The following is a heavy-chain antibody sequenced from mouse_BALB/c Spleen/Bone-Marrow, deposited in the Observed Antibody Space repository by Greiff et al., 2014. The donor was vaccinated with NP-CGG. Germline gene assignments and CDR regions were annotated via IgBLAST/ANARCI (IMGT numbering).Heavy chain of an antibody. CDR2: KWAGGTT. CDR1: GFSLPSYG. CDR3: ARNGTKDYFDY. D-gene: IGHD4-1*01. V-gene: IGHV2-9*02. Sequence: VQRVESGPGLVAPSQSLSITCTVSGFSLPSYGVHWVRQPPGKGLEWLGVKWAGGTTSYNSALMSRLSISRDNSKSQVFLKMNSLQTDGPAIYYCARNGTKDYFDYWGQGTTLTVSS. J-gene: IGHJ2*01.